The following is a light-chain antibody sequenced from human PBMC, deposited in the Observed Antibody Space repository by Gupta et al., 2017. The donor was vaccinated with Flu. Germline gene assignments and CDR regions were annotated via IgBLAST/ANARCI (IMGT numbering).Light chain of an antibody. Sequence: EIVLTQSPATLSLSPGERATLSCRASQSVSRYLAWYQQKPGRAPRLLIYDASSRPTGIPARFSGSGSGTDFTLTISSLEPEDFAVYYCQYRGDSFNFGQGTKLEIK. CDR1: QSVSRY. CDR3: QYRGDSFN. V-gene: IGKV3-11*01. J-gene: IGKJ2*01. CDR2: DAS.